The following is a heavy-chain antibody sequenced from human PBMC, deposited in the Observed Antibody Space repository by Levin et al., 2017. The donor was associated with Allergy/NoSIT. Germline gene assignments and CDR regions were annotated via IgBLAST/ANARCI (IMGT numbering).Heavy chain of an antibody. CDR3: ARDRGTYYYNSGGRWNPYYYYGMDV. CDR2: TYYSGTT. J-gene: IGHJ6*02. CDR1: GGSMSTGNYY. V-gene: IGHV4-39*07. D-gene: IGHD3-22*01. Sequence: SQTLSLTCTVSGGSMSTGNYYWGCIRQPPGKGLEWIGSTYYSGTTYYNPSLESRVTLSVDTSKNQFSLKLSSVTAADTAVYYCARDRGTYYYNSGGRWNPYYYYGMDVWGQGTTVTVSS.